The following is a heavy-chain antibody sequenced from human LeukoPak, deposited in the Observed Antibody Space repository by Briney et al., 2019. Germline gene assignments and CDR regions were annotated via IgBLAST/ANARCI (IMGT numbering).Heavy chain of an antibody. CDR1: GFTFSSYW. CDR2: IASDGSST. D-gene: IGHD4-23*01. V-gene: IGHV3-74*01. CDR3: AGGRPHGNDY. J-gene: IGHJ4*02. Sequence: PGGSLRLSCAASGFTFSSYWMNWVRQAPGKGLVWVSRIASDGSSTTYADSVKGRFSISRDNAKNTLYLQMNSLRVEDTAVYYCAGGRPHGNDYWGQGTPVTVSS.